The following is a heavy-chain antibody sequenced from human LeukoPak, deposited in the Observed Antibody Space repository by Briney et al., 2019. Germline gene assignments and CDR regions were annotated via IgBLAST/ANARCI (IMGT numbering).Heavy chain of an antibody. D-gene: IGHD7-27*01. CDR2: IYYSGST. V-gene: IGHV4-39*01. CDR3: AITLGPWFDP. J-gene: IGHJ5*02. CDR1: GGSISSSSYY. Sequence: SETLSLTCTVSGGSISSSSYYWGWIRQPPGKGLEWIGSIYYSGSTYYNPSLKSRVTISVDTSKNQFSLKLSSVTAADTAVYYCAITLGPWFDPWGQGTLVTVSS.